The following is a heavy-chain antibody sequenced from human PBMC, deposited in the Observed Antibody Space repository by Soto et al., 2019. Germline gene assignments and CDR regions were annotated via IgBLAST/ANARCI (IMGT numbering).Heavy chain of an antibody. D-gene: IGHD2-15*01. V-gene: IGHV1-8*01. Sequence: ASVKVSCKTSGYNFTNFDINWVRQAPGRGLVWMGWMNPCSGETGSAQNFQGRVTMTRDISTRTFFMQLTSLRSEDTAIYYCARLAEYCNGIKCYSNFDFWGRGTQVTVSS. CDR1: GYNFTNFD. CDR3: ARLAEYCNGIKCYSNFDF. J-gene: IGHJ4*01. CDR2: MNPCSGET.